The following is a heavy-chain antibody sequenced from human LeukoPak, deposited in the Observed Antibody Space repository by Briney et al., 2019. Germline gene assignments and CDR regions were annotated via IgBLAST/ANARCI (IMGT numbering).Heavy chain of an antibody. CDR2: IRYDGSNK. CDR3: AKDRLGEVAAQIDY. J-gene: IGHJ4*02. Sequence: PGGSLRLSCAASGFTFSSYGMHWVRQAPGKGLEWVAFIRYDGSNKYHADSVKGRFTISRDNSKNTLYLQMNSLRAEDTAVYYCAKDRLGEVAAQIDYWGQGTLVTVSS. D-gene: IGHD6-6*01. V-gene: IGHV3-30*02. CDR1: GFTFSSYG.